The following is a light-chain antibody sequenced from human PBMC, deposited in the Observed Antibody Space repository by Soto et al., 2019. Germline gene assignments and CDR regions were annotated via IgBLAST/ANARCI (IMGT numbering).Light chain of an antibody. CDR1: SSNIGAGYD. Sequence: QSVLTQPPSVSGAPGQRVTISCTGSSSNIGAGYDVHWYQQLPGTAPKLLIYGNSNRPSGVPDRFSGSKSGTSASLAITGLQAEDEACYYCQSYDSSLSGYVVFGGGTKLTVL. CDR2: GNS. V-gene: IGLV1-40*01. J-gene: IGLJ2*01. CDR3: QSYDSSLSGYVV.